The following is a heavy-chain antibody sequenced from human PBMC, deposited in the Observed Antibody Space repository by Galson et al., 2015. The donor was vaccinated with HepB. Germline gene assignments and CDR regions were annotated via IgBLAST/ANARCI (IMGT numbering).Heavy chain of an antibody. CDR2: ISSNGGST. V-gene: IGHV3-64*01. CDR1: GFTFSSYA. CDR3: ARESVSGARYYYDSSGPYRATAFEI. D-gene: IGHD3-22*01. J-gene: IGHJ3*02. Sequence: SLRLSCAASGFTFSSYAMHWVRQAPGKGLEYVSAISSNGGSTYYANSVKGRFTISRDNSKNTLYLQMGSLRAEDMAVYYCARESVSGARYYYDSSGPYRATAFEIWGQGTMVTVSS.